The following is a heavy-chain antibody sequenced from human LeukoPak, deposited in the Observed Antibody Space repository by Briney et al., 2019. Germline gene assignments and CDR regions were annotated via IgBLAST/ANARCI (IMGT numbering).Heavy chain of an antibody. CDR2: KYARGDS. CDR3: ARGRYCSADVCTGGDSFDI. Sequence: KPSETLSLTCTVSGGSISSSSYYWGWIRQPPGKGLEWIGRKYARGDSNYNPPLQSRVTMSVDTSKNQFSLKLRSVTAADTAVYYCARGRYCSADVCTGGDSFDIWGQGTMVSVSS. V-gene: IGHV4-39*07. CDR1: GGSISSSSYY. J-gene: IGHJ3*02. D-gene: IGHD2-15*01.